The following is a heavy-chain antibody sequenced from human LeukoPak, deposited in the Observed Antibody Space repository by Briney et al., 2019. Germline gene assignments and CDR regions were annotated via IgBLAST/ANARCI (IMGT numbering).Heavy chain of an antibody. Sequence: PGGSLRLSCAASGFTFSSYSMTWVRRAPGKGLEWVSSISSSSSYIYYADSVKGRFTISRDNAKNSLYLQMNSLRAEDTAVYYCARREGYCSGGSCYLDYWGQGTLVTVSS. CDR3: ARREGYCSGGSCYLDY. J-gene: IGHJ4*02. V-gene: IGHV3-21*01. D-gene: IGHD2-15*01. CDR2: ISSSSSYI. CDR1: GFTFSSYS.